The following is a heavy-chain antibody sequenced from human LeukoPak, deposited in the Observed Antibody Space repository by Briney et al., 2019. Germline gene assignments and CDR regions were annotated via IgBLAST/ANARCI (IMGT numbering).Heavy chain of an antibody. CDR3: ARIGSYGLWFDY. D-gene: IGHD5-18*01. CDR2: IYHSGST. V-gene: IGHV4-38-2*02. CDR1: GYSISGGYY. J-gene: IGHJ4*02. Sequence: NTSETLSLTCTVSGYSISGGYYWGWIRQPPGKGLEWIGSIYHSGSTYYNPSLKSRVTISVDTSKNQFSLKLSSVTAADTAVYYCARIGSYGLWFDYWGQGTLVTVSS.